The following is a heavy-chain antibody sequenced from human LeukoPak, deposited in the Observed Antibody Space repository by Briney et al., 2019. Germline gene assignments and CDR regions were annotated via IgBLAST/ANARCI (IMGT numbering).Heavy chain of an antibody. V-gene: IGHV4-39*07. CDR3: ARIGDRNYYYYYYMDV. Sequence: PSETLSLTCTVSGGSISSSSYYWGWIRQPPGKGLEWIGSIYHSGNTYYNPSLKSRVTISVDTSKNQFSLKLSSVTAADTAVYYCARIGDRNYYYYYYMDVWGKGTTVTISS. CDR2: IYHSGNT. J-gene: IGHJ6*03. D-gene: IGHD3-10*01. CDR1: GGSISSSSYY.